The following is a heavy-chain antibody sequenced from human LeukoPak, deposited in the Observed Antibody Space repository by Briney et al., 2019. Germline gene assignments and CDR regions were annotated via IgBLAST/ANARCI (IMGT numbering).Heavy chain of an antibody. CDR3: ARDAKYTYGPPFDY. J-gene: IGHJ4*02. CDR1: GFTFSSYW. CDR2: IKQDGSQK. Sequence: GGSLRLSCAASGFTFSSYWMTWVRQAPGKGLECVANIKQDGSQKYYVDSVKGRFTISRDNAKNLLYLQMNSLRADDTAVYYCARDAKYTYGPPFDYWGQGTLVTVSS. D-gene: IGHD5-18*01. V-gene: IGHV3-7*04.